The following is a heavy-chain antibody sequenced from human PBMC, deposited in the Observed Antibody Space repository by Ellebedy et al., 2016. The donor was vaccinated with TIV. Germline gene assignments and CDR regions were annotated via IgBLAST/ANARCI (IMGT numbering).Heavy chain of an antibody. CDR2: INSDGSST. J-gene: IGHJ4*02. CDR1: GFTFSSYW. Sequence: GESLKISXAASGFTFSSYWMHWVRQAPGKGLVWVSRINSDGSSTSYADSVKGRFTISRDNAKNTLYLQMNSLRAEDTAVYYCAREDRGFGELLYYWGQGTLVTVSS. D-gene: IGHD3-10*01. CDR3: AREDRGFGELLYY. V-gene: IGHV3-74*01.